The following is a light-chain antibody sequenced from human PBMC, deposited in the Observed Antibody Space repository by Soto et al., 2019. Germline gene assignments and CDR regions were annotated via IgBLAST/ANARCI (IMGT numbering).Light chain of an antibody. CDR1: QSVSSN. Sequence: EIVMTQSPATLSVSPGERATLSCRASQSVSSNLAWYQQKPGQAPRLPIYGASSRATGIPDRFSGSGSGTDFTLTISRLEPEDFAVYYCQQYGSSPPTFGQGTRLEIK. V-gene: IGKV3-20*01. J-gene: IGKJ5*01. CDR3: QQYGSSPPT. CDR2: GAS.